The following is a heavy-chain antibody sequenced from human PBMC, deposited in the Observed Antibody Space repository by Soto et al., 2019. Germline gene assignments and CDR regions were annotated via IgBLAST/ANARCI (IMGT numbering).Heavy chain of an antibody. CDR1: GFTFGRDW. V-gene: IGHV3-74*01. CDR3: ARGRPYGMDV. Sequence: EVQLGESGGGLVQPGGSLRVSCAASGFTFGRDWLNWVRQAPGKGLVWVSRLDSDGSSTTYADSVKGRFTTSRDNAKNTLYRQMSSLRVADTDVYYCARGRPYGMDVWGQGTTVTVSS. J-gene: IGHJ6*02. CDR2: LDSDGSST.